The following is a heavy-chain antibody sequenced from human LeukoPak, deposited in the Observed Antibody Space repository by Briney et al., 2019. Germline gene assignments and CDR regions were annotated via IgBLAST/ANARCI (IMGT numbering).Heavy chain of an antibody. CDR1: GSTFDDYA. V-gene: IGHV3-43*02. CDR3: AKDSRGYSYGRYFDY. CDR2: ISGDGGST. D-gene: IGHD5-18*01. J-gene: IGHJ4*02. Sequence: GGSLRLSCAASGSTFDDYAMHWVRQAPGKGLEWVSLISGDGGSTYYADSVKGRFTISRDNSKNSLYLQMNSLRTEDTALYYCAKDSRGYSYGRYFDYWGQGTLVTVSS.